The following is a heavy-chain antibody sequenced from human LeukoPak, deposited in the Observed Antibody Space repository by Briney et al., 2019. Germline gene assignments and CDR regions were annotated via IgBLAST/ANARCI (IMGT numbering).Heavy chain of an antibody. CDR1: GGSFSGYY. D-gene: IGHD3-22*01. CDR3: ARGRKIVVDY. V-gene: IGHV4-34*01. Sequence: SETLSLTCAVYGGSFSGYYWSWIRQPPGKGLEWIGEINHSGSTNYNPSLKSRVTISVDTSKNQFSLKLSSVTAADTAVYYCARGRKIVVDYWGQGTLVTVSS. J-gene: IGHJ4*02. CDR2: INHSGST.